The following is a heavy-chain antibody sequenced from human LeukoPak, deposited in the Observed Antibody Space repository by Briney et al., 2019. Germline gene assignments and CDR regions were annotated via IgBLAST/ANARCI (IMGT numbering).Heavy chain of an antibody. Sequence: PGGSLRLSCAASGFTFSSYAMSWVRQTPGKGLEWVSAISGSGGSTYYADSVRGRFTISRDNSKNTLYLQMNSLRAEDTAVYYCAREGYDFWSGYWGGYYFDYWGQGTLVTVSS. D-gene: IGHD3-3*01. J-gene: IGHJ4*02. V-gene: IGHV3-23*01. CDR3: AREGYDFWSGYWGGYYFDY. CDR2: ISGSGGST. CDR1: GFTFSSYA.